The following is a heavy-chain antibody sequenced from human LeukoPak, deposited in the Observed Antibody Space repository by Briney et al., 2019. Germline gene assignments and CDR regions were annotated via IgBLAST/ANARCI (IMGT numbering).Heavy chain of an antibody. CDR1: GFTFSSYE. D-gene: IGHD3-9*01. J-gene: IGHJ4*02. V-gene: IGHV3-48*03. Sequence: GGSLRLSCAASGFTFSSYEMNWVRQAPGKGLKWVSYISSSGSTIYYADSVKGRFTISRDNAKNSLYLQMNSLRAEDTAVYYCAREGILTGYSDYWGQGTLVTVSS. CDR2: ISSSGSTI. CDR3: AREGILTGYSDY.